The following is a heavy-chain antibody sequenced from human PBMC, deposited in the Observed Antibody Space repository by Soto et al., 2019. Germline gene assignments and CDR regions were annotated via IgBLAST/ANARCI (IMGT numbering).Heavy chain of an antibody. CDR3: ARHSYYDFWSGYYRKDYYGMDV. Sequence: SETLSLTCTVSGVSISSSSYCWGWIRQPPGKGLEWIGSIYYSGSTYYNPSLKSRVTISVDTSKNQFSLKLSSVTAADTAVYYCARHSYYDFWSGYYRKDYYGMDVWGQGTTVTVSS. V-gene: IGHV4-39*01. CDR2: IYYSGST. J-gene: IGHJ6*02. CDR1: GVSISSSSYC. D-gene: IGHD3-3*01.